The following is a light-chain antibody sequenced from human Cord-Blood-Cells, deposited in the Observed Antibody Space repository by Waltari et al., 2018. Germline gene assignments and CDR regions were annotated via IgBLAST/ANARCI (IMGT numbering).Light chain of an antibody. CDR3: SSYAGSNNFVV. CDR1: SSDVGGYNY. J-gene: IGLJ2*01. V-gene: IGLV2-8*01. CDR2: EVS. Sequence: QSALTQPPSASGSPGQSVTIPCXGTSSDVGGYNYVYWYQQHPGKAPKLMIYEVSKRPSGVPDRFSGSKSGNTASLTVSGLQAEDEADYYCSSYAGSNNFVVFGGGTKLTVL.